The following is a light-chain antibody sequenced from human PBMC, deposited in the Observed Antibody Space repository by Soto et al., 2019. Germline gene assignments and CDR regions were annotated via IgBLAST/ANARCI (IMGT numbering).Light chain of an antibody. Sequence: IQMTQSPSLSASVGDTVTITCRASQSISVSLAWYQQKPGKAPNLLIYDASTLQGGVPSRFSGSGSGTEFTLTVTSLQPEDFASYFCQQYDKYSTFGHGTKVDVK. J-gene: IGKJ1*01. CDR2: DAS. V-gene: IGKV1-5*01. CDR3: QQYDKYST. CDR1: QSISVS.